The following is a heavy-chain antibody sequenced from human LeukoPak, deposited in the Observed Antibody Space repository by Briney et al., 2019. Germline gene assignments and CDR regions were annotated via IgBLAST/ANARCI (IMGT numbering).Heavy chain of an antibody. CDR3: VSFYETY. D-gene: IGHD2/OR15-2a*01. V-gene: IGHV3-74*01. J-gene: IGHJ4*02. CDR1: GFTFSSYW. Sequence: GGSLRLSCAASGFTFSSYWMHWVRQSPGKGPVWVSRINRDGSSANYADSVKGRFTISKDNAKNTVYLQMNSLRAEDTAVYYCVSFYETYWGRGTLVTVSS. CDR2: INRDGSSA.